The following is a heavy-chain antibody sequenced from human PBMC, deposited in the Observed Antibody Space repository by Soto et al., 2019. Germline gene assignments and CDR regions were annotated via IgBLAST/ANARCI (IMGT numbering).Heavy chain of an antibody. J-gene: IGHJ3*02. CDR2: ISAYNGNT. CDR1: GYTFTSYG. CDR3: ARDPTIVGATTSPDAFDI. V-gene: IGHV1-18*01. D-gene: IGHD1-26*01. Sequence: QVQLVQSGAEVKKPGASVTVSCKASGYTFTSYGISWVRQAPGQGLEWMGWISAYNGNTNYAQKLQGRVTMTTDTSTSTAYMELSILRSDDTAVYYCARDPTIVGATTSPDAFDIWGQVTMVTVSS.